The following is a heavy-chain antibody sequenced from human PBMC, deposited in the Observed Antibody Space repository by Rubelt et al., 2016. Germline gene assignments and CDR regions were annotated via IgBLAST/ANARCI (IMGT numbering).Heavy chain of an antibody. D-gene: IGHD1-26*01. J-gene: IGHJ4*02. CDR3: ARLQWELSTIDF. CDR2: IYYSGST. CDR1: GGSISSSSYY. Sequence: QLQLQESGPGLVKPSETLSLTCTVSGGSISSSSYYWGWIRQPPGKGLEWIGSIYYSGSTYYNPSLKSRVTISADTSNNQFSLKLRSVTAADTAVYYCARLQWELSTIDFWGQGTLVTVSS. V-gene: IGHV4-39*07.